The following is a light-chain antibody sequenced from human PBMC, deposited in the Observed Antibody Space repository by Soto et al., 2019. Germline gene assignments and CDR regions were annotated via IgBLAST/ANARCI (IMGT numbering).Light chain of an antibody. Sequence: DIQMTQSPSSLSASVGDRVTVTCRASQSINSYLNWFQQKPGKAPNLLIYVSSKLQSGAPSRFSGSGSGTDFTLTISNLQPEDSATYICQQSYSAPYTFGQGTKLEIK. V-gene: IGKV1-39*01. J-gene: IGKJ2*01. CDR2: VSS. CDR1: QSINSY. CDR3: QQSYSAPYT.